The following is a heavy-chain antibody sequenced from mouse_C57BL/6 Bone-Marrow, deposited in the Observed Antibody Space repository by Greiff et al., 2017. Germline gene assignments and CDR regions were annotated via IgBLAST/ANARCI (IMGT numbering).Heavy chain of an antibody. V-gene: IGHV5-4*01. CDR2: ISDGGSYT. J-gene: IGHJ4*01. CDR3: ARVLLYYDAMDY. Sequence: EVQLQESGGGLVKPGASLKLSCAASGFTFSSYAMPWVRQTPEKRLEWVATISDGGSYTYYPDNVKGRFTIARDNAKNNLYLQMSHLKSEDTAVYYCARVLLYYDAMDYWDRGTSVTVSA. CDR1: GFTFSSYA.